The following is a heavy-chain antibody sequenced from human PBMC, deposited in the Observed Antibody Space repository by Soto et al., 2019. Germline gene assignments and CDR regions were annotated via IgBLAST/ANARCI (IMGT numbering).Heavy chain of an antibody. D-gene: IGHD2-15*01. CDR1: GFTFSNYA. CDR2: ISGRGGKT. V-gene: IGHV3-23*01. CDR3: AKAGCSGGTCYLYYFDY. J-gene: IGHJ4*02. Sequence: EMQLLESGGGLVQPGGSLKLSCAASGFTFSNYAMSWVRQAPGKGLEWVSTISGRGGKTYYADSVKGRFTISRDNSRNTLYLQMDSLRVEDSAVYSCAKAGCSGGTCYLYYFDYWGQGALVTVSS.